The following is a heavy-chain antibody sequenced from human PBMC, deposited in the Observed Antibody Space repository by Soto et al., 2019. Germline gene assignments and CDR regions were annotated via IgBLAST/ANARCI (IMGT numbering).Heavy chain of an antibody. D-gene: IGHD5-18*01. Sequence: QVSLQESTVGLLRPSQALSLTCTVSGASIRSPDHFWSWVRQPPGKGLEGMGCIFYSGTDRYNPSFRRRATLSVDTSSNQFSLRLRSVTAADTATYFCARARGYGWENQYGLAVWGQGTAVIVSS. J-gene: IGHJ6*02. CDR1: GASIRSPDHF. V-gene: IGHV4-30-4*01. CDR2: IFYSGTD. CDR3: ARARGYGWENQYGLAV.